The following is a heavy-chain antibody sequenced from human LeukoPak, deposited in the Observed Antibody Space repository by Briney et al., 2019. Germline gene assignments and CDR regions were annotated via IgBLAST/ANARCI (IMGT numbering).Heavy chain of an antibody. CDR2: ISSSSSYI. D-gene: IGHD5-18*01. CDR1: GFTFSSYG. V-gene: IGHV3-21*01. J-gene: IGHJ4*02. Sequence: GGSLRLSCAASGFTFSSYGMHWVRQAPGKGLEWVSSISSSSSYIYYADSVKGRFTISRDNAKNSLYLQMNSLRAEDTAVYYCARDTNYGYADYWGQGTLVTVSS. CDR3: ARDTNYGYADY.